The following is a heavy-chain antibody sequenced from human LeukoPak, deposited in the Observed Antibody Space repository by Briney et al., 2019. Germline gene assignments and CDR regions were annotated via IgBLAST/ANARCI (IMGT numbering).Heavy chain of an antibody. J-gene: IGHJ4*02. D-gene: IGHD5-18*01. Sequence: RTSETLSLTRTVSGGSISSSSYYWGWIRQPPGKGLEWIGSIYYSGSTYYNLSLKSRVTISIDTSKNQFSLRLSSVTAADTAVYYRARLVDPAMVTSYYFDYWGQGTLVPVSS. CDR1: GGSISSSSYY. CDR2: IYYSGST. CDR3: ARLVDPAMVTSYYFDY. V-gene: IGHV4-39*01.